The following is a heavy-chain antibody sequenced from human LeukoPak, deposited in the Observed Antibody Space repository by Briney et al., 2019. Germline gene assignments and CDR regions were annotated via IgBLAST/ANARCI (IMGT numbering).Heavy chain of an antibody. D-gene: IGHD2-2*01. Sequence: SETLSLTCTVSGDSISSYYWSWIRQPPGKGLEWIWYIHYSGSTSYNPSLKSRVNISVDTSKNQISLKVRSVTAADTAVYYCARTTEDCSSTSCYQYWFDPWGQGTLVTVSS. V-gene: IGHV4-59*01. CDR2: IHYSGST. CDR3: ARTTEDCSSTSCYQYWFDP. CDR1: GDSISSYY. J-gene: IGHJ5*02.